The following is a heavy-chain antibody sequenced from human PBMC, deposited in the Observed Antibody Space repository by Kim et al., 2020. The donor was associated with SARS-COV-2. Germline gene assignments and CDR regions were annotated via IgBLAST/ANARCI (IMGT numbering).Heavy chain of an antibody. V-gene: IGHV3-23*01. Sequence: SGGGTYYADSVMGRFTISRDNSKDTLYLQMNSLRVDDTAVYYCAKGGYLDPWGQGTLVTVSS. CDR3: AKGGYLDP. CDR2: SGGGT. D-gene: IGHD3-22*01. J-gene: IGHJ5*02.